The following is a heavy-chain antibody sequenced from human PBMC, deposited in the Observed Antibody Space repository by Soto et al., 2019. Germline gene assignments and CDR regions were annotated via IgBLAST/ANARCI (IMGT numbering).Heavy chain of an antibody. J-gene: IGHJ4*02. D-gene: IGHD3-3*01. CDR1: GGSFSGDYY. CDR2: IYYSGST. Sequence: SETLSLTCAVYGGSFSGDYYWSWIRQPPGKGLEWIGYIYYSGSTYYNPSLKSRVTISVDTSKNQFSLKLSSVTAADTAVYYCARVRVRFLDHGYWGQGTLVTVSS. CDR3: ARVRVRFLDHGY. V-gene: IGHV4-30-4*01.